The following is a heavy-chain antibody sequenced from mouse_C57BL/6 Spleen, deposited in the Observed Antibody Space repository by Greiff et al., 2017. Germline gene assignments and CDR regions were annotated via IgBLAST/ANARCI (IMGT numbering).Heavy chain of an antibody. CDR1: GYTFTSYW. V-gene: IGHV1-64*01. CDR3: ARGYDGYYSYYYAMDY. J-gene: IGHJ4*01. CDR2: IHPNSGST. Sequence: QVQLQQPGAELVKPGASVKLSCKASGYTFTSYWMHWVKQRPGQGLEWIGMIHPNSGSTNYNEKFKSKATLTVDKSSSTAYLQLSSLTSEDSAVYDCARGYDGYYSYYYAMDYWGQGTSVTVSS. D-gene: IGHD2-3*01.